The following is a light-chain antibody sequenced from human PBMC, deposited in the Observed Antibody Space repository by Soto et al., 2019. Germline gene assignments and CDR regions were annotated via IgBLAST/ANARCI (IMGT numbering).Light chain of an antibody. CDR2: DVS. V-gene: IGLV2-14*03. CDR3: SSFTAILTVV. Sequence: QSALTQPASVSGSPGQSITISCTGTSSDVGTYNYVSWYQQHPGKAPKLIIYDVSNRPSGVSNRFSGSKSGNTASLAISGLQAEDEADYYCSSFTAILTVVFGGGTKLTVL. CDR1: SSDVGTYNY. J-gene: IGLJ2*01.